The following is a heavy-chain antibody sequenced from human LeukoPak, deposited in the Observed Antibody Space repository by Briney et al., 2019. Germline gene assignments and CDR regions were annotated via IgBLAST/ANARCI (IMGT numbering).Heavy chain of an antibody. V-gene: IGHV1-46*01. Sequence: ASVKVSCKASGYTFTSYYMHWVRQAPGQGLEWMGIINPSGGSTSYAQKFQGRVTMTRDTSTSTVYMELSSLRSEDTAVYYCARVLKVKNYYYYMDVWGKGTTVTVSS. CDR1: GYTFTSYY. D-gene: IGHD4-23*01. CDR3: ARVLKVKNYYYYMDV. J-gene: IGHJ6*03. CDR2: INPSGGST.